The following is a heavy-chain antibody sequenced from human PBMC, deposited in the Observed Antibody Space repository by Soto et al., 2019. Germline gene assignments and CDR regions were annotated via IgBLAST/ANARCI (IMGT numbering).Heavy chain of an antibody. J-gene: IGHJ6*02. CDR1: RFTFSSYA. Sequence: QVQLVESGGGVVQPGRSLRLSCAASRFTFSSYAMHWVRQAPGKGLEWVAVISYDGSNKYYADSVKERFTISRDNSKNTLYLQMNSLRAEDTAVYYCARGAVKYYYYGMDVWGQGTTVPVSS. V-gene: IGHV3-30-3*01. CDR2: ISYDGSNK. CDR3: ARGAVKYYYYGMDV. D-gene: IGHD4-17*01.